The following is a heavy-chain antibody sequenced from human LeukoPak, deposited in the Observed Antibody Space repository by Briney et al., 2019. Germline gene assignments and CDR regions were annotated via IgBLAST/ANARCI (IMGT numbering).Heavy chain of an antibody. J-gene: IGHJ5*02. Sequence: SGTLSLTCTVSGGSISSYYWSWIRQPPGKGLEWIGYIYNSGSTNHNPSLKSRVTISVDTSKNQFSLKLGSVTAADTAVYYCARVIGYCSGGICYSGTWFAPWGQGTLVTVSS. CDR1: GGSISSYY. CDR2: IYNSGST. CDR3: ARVIGYCSGGICYSGTWFAP. V-gene: IGHV4-59*01. D-gene: IGHD2-15*01.